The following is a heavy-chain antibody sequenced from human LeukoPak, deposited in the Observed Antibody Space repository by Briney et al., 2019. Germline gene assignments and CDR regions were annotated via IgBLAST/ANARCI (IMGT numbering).Heavy chain of an antibody. Sequence: GGSLRLSCAASGFTFSRYGMHWVRQAPGKGLEWGAVISYDGSNKYYVDSVKGRFTISRDNSKNTLYLQMNSLRAEDTAVYYCAKDVVVVAAVYYYGMDVWGQGTTVTVSS. V-gene: IGHV3-30*18. J-gene: IGHJ6*02. D-gene: IGHD2-15*01. CDR2: ISYDGSNK. CDR1: GFTFSRYG. CDR3: AKDVVVVAAVYYYGMDV.